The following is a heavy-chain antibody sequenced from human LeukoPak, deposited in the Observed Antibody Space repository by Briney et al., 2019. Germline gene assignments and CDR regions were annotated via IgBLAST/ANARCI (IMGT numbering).Heavy chain of an antibody. V-gene: IGHV3-30*04. Sequence: GGSLRLSCAASGFTFSSYAMPWVRQAPGKGLEWVAVISYDGSNKYYADSVKGRFTISRDNSKNTLYLQMNSLRAEDTAVYYSARDENLLAGGGAFDIWGQGTMVIVSS. J-gene: IGHJ3*02. CDR1: GFTFSSYA. CDR3: ARDENLLAGGGAFDI. CDR2: ISYDGSNK. D-gene: IGHD2-15*01.